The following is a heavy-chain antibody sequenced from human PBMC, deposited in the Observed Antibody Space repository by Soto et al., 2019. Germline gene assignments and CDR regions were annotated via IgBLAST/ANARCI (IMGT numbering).Heavy chain of an antibody. CDR3: ANGLLWFGELSFDY. CDR2: ISGSGGST. V-gene: IGHV3-23*01. D-gene: IGHD3-10*01. CDR1: GFTFSSYA. J-gene: IGHJ4*02. Sequence: GGSLRLSCAASGFTFSSYAMSWVRQAPGKGLEWVSAISGSGGSTYYADSVKGRFTISRDNSKNTLYLQMNSLRAEDTAVYYCANGLLWFGELSFDYWGQGTLVTVSS.